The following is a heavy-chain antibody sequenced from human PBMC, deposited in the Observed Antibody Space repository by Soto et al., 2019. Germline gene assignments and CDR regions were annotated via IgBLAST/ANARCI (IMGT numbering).Heavy chain of an antibody. CDR2: INWNSDKV. J-gene: IGHJ4*02. D-gene: IGHD6-25*01. Sequence: EVQLVESGGGLVQPGRSLRLSCEVSGFNLGNYAMHWVRQAPGKGLEWVAGINWNSDKVGNAGSVKGRFTISSDNAKNSVYVQMNGLTTEDTARYYCAKDKGGTPYYFDSWGQGILVTVSS. V-gene: IGHV3-9*01. CDR3: AKDKGGTPYYFDS. CDR1: GFNLGNYA.